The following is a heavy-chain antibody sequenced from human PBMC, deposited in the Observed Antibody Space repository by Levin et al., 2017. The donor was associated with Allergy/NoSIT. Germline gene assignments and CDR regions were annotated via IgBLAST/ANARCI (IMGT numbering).Heavy chain of an antibody. V-gene: IGHV3-30*18. CDR3: AKDQGQVPGQWPYYFDY. J-gene: IGHJ4*02. CDR1: GFSFTNYV. CDR2: ISYDGSNE. Sequence: GGSLRLSCAASGFSFTNYVMHWVRQAPGKGLEWVAVISYDGSNEYYADSVKGRFTISRDNSKNTLYLQMNSLRAEDTAVYYCAKDQGQVPGQWPYYFDYWGQGTLVTVSS. D-gene: IGHD6-19*01.